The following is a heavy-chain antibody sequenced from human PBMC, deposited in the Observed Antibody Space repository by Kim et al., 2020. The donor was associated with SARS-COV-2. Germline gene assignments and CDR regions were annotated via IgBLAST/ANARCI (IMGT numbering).Heavy chain of an antibody. Sequence: SVKGRFTIARDNSKNTLYLQMNSLRAEDTAVYYCAKGRVYGSGLLYGMDVWGQGTTVTVSS. V-gene: IGHV3-23*01. J-gene: IGHJ6*02. D-gene: IGHD3-10*01. CDR3: AKGRVYGSGLLYGMDV.